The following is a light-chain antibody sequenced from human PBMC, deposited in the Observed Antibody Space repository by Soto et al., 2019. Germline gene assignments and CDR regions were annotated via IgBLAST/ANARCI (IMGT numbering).Light chain of an antibody. J-gene: IGKJ1*01. Sequence: EFVLTQSPATLSLSPGERATLSCRASQGVSSHLAWYRQKPGQAPRLLIYGASTRATGIPARFSGSGSGTEFTLTISSLQSEDFAVYYCQQYNNWWTFGQAT. V-gene: IGKV3-15*01. CDR1: QGVSSH. CDR3: QQYNNWWT. CDR2: GAS.